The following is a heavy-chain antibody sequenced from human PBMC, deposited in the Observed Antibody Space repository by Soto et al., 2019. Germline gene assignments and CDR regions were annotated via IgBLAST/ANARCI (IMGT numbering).Heavy chain of an antibody. Sequence: ASVKVSCKASGYTFTGYYRHWVREAPGQGLEWMVWINPNSGGTNYAQKFQGRVTMTRDTSISTAYMELSRLRSDYTAVYYCARDRESYSSRWYSQFEYFGKGT. D-gene: IGHD6-19*01. V-gene: IGHV1-2*02. CDR2: INPNSGGT. CDR3: ARDRESYSSRWYSQFEY. J-gene: IGHJ4*02. CDR1: GYTFTGYY.